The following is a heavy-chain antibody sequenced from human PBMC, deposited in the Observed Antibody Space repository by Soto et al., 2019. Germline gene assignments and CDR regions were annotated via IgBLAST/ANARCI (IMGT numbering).Heavy chain of an antibody. J-gene: IGHJ4*02. Sequence: ASVKVSCKASGYMFTNYYLHWVRQAPGQGLEWMGMINPSGGSTSYAQNFRDRVTLTRDTSKNTLYLQMNSLRAEDTAVYYCAKDDSSGLFDYWGQGTLVTVSS. V-gene: IGHV1-46*01. CDR1: GYMFTNYY. CDR3: AKDDSSGLFDY. D-gene: IGHD6-19*01. CDR2: INPSGGST.